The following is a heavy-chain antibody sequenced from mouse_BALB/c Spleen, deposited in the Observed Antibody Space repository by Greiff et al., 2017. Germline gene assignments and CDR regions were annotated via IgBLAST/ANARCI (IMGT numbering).Heavy chain of an antibody. CDR2: ISSGGSYT. Sequence: EVMLVESGGGLVKPGGSLKLSCAASGFTFSSYAMSWVRQSPEKRLEWVAEISSGGSYTYYPDTVTGRFTISRDNAKNTLYLEMSSLGSEDTAMYYCARVYDPWYFDVWGAGTTVTVSS. CDR3: ARVYDPWYFDV. J-gene: IGHJ1*01. V-gene: IGHV5-9-4*01. D-gene: IGHD2-3*01. CDR1: GFTFSSYA.